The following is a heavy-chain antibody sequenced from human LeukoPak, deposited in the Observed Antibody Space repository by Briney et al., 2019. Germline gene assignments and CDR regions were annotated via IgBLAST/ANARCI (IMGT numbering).Heavy chain of an antibody. J-gene: IGHJ6*02. V-gene: IGHV1-18*01. Sequence: ASVKVSCKASGYTFTSYGISWVRQAPGQGLEWMGWISAYNGNTNYAQKLRGRVTMTTDTSTSTAYMELRSLRSDDTAVYYCASSSDYYYGMDVWGQGTTVTVSS. CDR3: ASSSDYYYGMDV. CDR2: ISAYNGNT. CDR1: GYTFTSYG.